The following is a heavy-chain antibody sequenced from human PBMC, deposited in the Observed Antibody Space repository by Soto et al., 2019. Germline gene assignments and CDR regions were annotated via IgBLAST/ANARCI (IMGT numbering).Heavy chain of an antibody. J-gene: IGHJ4*02. CDR3: TRANWYSEY. CDR1: GGSISNHY. D-gene: IGHD7-27*01. Sequence: QVQLQESGPGLVKPSETLSLTRSVSGGSISNHYWRWIRQPPGKGLEWIGYIYYNGNTNYNPSLKSRVTMSVDTSRNQISLKLTTVTAADTAVYYCTRANWYSEYWGQGTLVTVS. V-gene: IGHV4-59*11. CDR2: IYYNGNT.